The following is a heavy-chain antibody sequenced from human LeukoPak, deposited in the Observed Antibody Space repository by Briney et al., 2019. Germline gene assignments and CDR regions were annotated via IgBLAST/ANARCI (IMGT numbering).Heavy chain of an antibody. CDR1: GYTFTGYY. CDR2: ISPSGGST. V-gene: IGHV1-46*01. J-gene: IGHJ6*03. CDR3: ARAYYYYMDV. Sequence: ASVKVSCKASGYTFTGYYMHWVRQAPGQGPEWMGVISPSGGSTTYAQKFQGRVTLTRDMSTSTDYLELSSLRSEDTAVYYCARAYYYYMDVWGKGTTVSISS.